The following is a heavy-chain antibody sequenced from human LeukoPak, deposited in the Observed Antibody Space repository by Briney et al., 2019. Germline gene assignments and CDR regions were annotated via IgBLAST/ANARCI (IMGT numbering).Heavy chain of an antibody. CDR1: GYSFTSYW. D-gene: IGHD2-21*02. V-gene: IGHV5-51*01. CDR3: ARPGAAYCGGDCYPIDDAFDI. Sequence: GESLKISCKGSGYSFTSYWIGWVRQMPGKGLEWMGIIYPGDSDTRYSPSFQGQVTISADKSISTAYLQWSSLKASDTAMYYCARPGAAYCGGDCYPIDDAFDIWGQGTLVTVSS. J-gene: IGHJ3*02. CDR2: IYPGDSDT.